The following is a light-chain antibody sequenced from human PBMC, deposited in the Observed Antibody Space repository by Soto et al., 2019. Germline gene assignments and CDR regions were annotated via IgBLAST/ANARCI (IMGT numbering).Light chain of an antibody. CDR2: DVS. CDR1: SSDVGGYNS. J-gene: IGLJ1*01. V-gene: IGLV2-14*03. Sequence: QSVLTQPASVSGSPGQSITISCTGTSSDVGGYNSVSWYQHHPDKAPKLMIYDVSNRPSGVSNRFSGSKSGNTASLTISGLQTEDEADYYSRSYTSSTTLVFVTGTKVTV. CDR3: RSYTSSTTLV.